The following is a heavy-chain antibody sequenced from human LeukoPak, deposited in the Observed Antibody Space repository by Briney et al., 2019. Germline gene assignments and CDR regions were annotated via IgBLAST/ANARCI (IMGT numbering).Heavy chain of an antibody. CDR3: AKDPSGADSVGYFDY. CDR2: ISSSSSYI. Sequence: PGGSLRLSCAASGFTFSSYSMNWVRQAPGKGLEWVSSISSSSSYIYYADSVKGRFTISRDNAKNSLYLQMNSLRAEDTAVYYCAKDPSGADSVGYFDYWGQGTLVTVSS. V-gene: IGHV3-21*01. D-gene: IGHD3-10*01. CDR1: GFTFSSYS. J-gene: IGHJ4*02.